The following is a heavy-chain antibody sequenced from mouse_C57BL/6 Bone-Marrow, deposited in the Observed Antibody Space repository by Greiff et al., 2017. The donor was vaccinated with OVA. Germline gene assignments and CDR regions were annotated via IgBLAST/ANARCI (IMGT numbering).Heavy chain of an antibody. V-gene: IGHV1-59*01. Sequence: VQLQQPGAELVRPGTSVKLSCKASGYTFTSYWLHWVKQRPGQGLEWIGVIDPSDSYTNYNQKFNGKATLTVDTSSSTAYMQLSSLTSEDSAVYYCARAGVTTVDYWGQGTTLTVSS. CDR1: GYTFTSYW. J-gene: IGHJ2*01. D-gene: IGHD1-1*01. CDR3: ARAGVTTVDY. CDR2: IDPSDSYT.